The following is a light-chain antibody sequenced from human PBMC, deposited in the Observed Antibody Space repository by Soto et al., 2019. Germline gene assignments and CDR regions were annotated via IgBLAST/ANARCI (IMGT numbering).Light chain of an antibody. V-gene: IGKV3-20*01. Sequence: EIVLTQSPGTLSLSPGERATLSCRASQSVSSSYLAWYQQKPGQAPRLLIYGTSSRATGIPDRFSGSGSGKDFTLTISRLEPQDLSVYYCQQFGSWTFGQGTKVEIK. CDR2: GTS. CDR3: QQFGSWT. CDR1: QSVSSSY. J-gene: IGKJ1*01.